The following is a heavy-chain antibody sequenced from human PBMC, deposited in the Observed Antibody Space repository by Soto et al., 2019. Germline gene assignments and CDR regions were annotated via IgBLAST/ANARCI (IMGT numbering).Heavy chain of an antibody. D-gene: IGHD2-8*02. V-gene: IGHV4-39*02. CDR1: GGSISSSTYY. J-gene: IGHJ4*02. Sequence: SETLSLTCTVSGGSISSSTYYWGWIRQPPGRGLEWIGSIYHSGSTYYNPSLKSRVTMSVDASKNHFSLKLSSMTAADTAVYYCARDKITGLFDYWGQGTLVTVSS. CDR3: ARDKITGLFDY. CDR2: IYHSGST.